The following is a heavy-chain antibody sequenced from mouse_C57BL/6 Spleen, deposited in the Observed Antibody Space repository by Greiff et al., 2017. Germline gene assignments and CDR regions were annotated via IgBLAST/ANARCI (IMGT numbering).Heavy chain of an antibody. Sequence: EVKVVESGGDLVKPGGSLKLSCAASGFTFSSYGMSWVRQTPDKRLEWVATISSGGSYTYYPDSVKGRFTISRDNAKNTLYLQMSSLKSEDTAMYYCARQRLYYGSSYGYFDVWGTGTTVTVSS. CDR3: ARQRLYYGSSYGYFDV. CDR2: ISSGGSYT. D-gene: IGHD1-1*01. V-gene: IGHV5-6*01. J-gene: IGHJ1*03. CDR1: GFTFSSYG.